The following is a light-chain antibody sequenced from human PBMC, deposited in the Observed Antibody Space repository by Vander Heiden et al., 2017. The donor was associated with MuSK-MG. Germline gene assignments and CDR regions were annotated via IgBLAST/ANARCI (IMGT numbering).Light chain of an antibody. V-gene: IGKV3-20*01. CDR2: GAS. CDR1: QSIKSNH. J-gene: IGKJ1*01. CDR3: QQYGASPLT. Sequence: EIVLTQSPGTLSLSPGDRVTLSCRASQSIKSNHLAWYQQKAGQAPRLLIYGASTRATGIPDRFSGSGSATDFTLTISGLEPEDFAVYFCQQYGASPLTFGQGTKVEIK.